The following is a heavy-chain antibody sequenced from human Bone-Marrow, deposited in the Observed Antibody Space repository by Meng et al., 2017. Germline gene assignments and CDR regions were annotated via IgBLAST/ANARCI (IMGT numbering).Heavy chain of an antibody. CDR2: IIPIFGTA. D-gene: IGHD5-18*01. CDR1: GGTFSSYA. CDR3: ARRGQLWLDSFDP. V-gene: IGHV1-69*06. Sequence: QVKLVHGGAEVRKPGASVRVYCKASGGTFSSYAISWVRQAPGQGLEWMGGIIPIFGTANYAQKFQGRVTITADKSTSTAYMELSSLRSEDTAVYYCARRGQLWLDSFDPWGQGTLVTVSS. J-gene: IGHJ5*02.